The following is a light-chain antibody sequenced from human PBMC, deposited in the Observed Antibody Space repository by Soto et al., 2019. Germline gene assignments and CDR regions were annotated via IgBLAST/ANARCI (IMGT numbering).Light chain of an antibody. Sequence: EIVVTQSPAVLSLSQGETATLSGRDSQSVTTKLAWYQQRPGQTPRLLIYNASTRATAVPARFSGGGSVTEFSITISSLQCDDCGVYYCHQYNAWPPRFTFGPGTKVDIK. V-gene: IGKV3-15*01. CDR3: HQYNAWPPRFT. J-gene: IGKJ3*01. CDR2: NAS. CDR1: QSVTTK.